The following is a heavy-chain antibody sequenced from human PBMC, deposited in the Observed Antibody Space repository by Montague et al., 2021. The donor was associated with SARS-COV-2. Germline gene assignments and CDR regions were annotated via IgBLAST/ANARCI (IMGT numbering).Heavy chain of an antibody. D-gene: IGHD3-10*01. V-gene: IGHV4-4*02. CDR2: IFHSGST. J-gene: IGHJ5*02. CDR3: ARRITMVRGVTKRNNWFDP. Sequence: SETLSLTCAVSGGSISSDNWWSWVRQSPGKGLEWIGEIFHSGSTNYNPSLKGRVTMSVDKSKNDFSLKLSPVTAADTAMYYCARRITMVRGVTKRNNWFDPWGRGILVTVSS. CDR1: GGSISSDNW.